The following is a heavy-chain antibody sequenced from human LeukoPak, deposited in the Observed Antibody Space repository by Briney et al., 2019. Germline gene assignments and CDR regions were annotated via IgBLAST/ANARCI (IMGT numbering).Heavy chain of an antibody. Sequence: APVKVSCKASGYTFTGYYMHWVRQAPGQGLEWMGWINPNSGGTNYAQKFQGRVTMTRDTSISTAYMELNRLRSDDTAVYYCASTTGIAAAVINWFDPWGQGTLVTVSS. CDR2: INPNSGGT. V-gene: IGHV1-2*02. J-gene: IGHJ5*02. CDR3: ASTTGIAAAVINWFDP. D-gene: IGHD6-13*01. CDR1: GYTFTGYY.